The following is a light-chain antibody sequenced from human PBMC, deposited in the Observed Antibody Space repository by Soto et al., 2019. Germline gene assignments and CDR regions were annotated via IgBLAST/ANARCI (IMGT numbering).Light chain of an antibody. CDR2: DVS. J-gene: IGLJ1*01. CDR3: SSHPTLNTRQIV. V-gene: IGLV2-14*03. Sequence: QSVLTQPASVSGSPGQSITISCTGTSSDVGGYNYVSWYQHHPGKAPKLMIFDVSNRPSGVSNRFSGSKSGNTASLTISGLQPEDEADYYCSSHPTLNTRQIVFGTGTKATVL. CDR1: SSDVGGYNY.